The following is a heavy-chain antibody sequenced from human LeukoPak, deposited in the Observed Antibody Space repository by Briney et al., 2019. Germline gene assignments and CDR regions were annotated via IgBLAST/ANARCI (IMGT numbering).Heavy chain of an antibody. CDR3: AGGYYYALGV. CDR1: GFTFSSYS. J-gene: IGHJ4*02. Sequence: GGSLRLSCVASGFTFSSYSMNWVRQAPGKGLEWVSSISSSSSCIYYADSVKGRFTISRDNAKNSLYLQMNSLRAEDTAVYYCAGGYYYALGVWGQGTLVTVSS. D-gene: IGHD3-22*01. V-gene: IGHV3-21*01. CDR2: ISSSSSCI.